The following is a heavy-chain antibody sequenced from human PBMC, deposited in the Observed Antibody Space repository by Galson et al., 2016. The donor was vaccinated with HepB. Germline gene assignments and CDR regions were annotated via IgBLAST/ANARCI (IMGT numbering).Heavy chain of an antibody. Sequence: SLRLSCAASGFTFSAYGIHWVRQAPGKGLESVAIFTSGGTKYYANSVRGRFIISRDNVNNTLDLQMGSLRTEDTAVYYCAREATNSRPSGDDVFDVWGQGTMVTVSS. CDR1: GFTFSAYG. J-gene: IGHJ3*01. CDR3: AREATNSRPSGDDVFDV. D-gene: IGHD5-24*01. CDR2: FTSGGTK. V-gene: IGHV3-64*01.